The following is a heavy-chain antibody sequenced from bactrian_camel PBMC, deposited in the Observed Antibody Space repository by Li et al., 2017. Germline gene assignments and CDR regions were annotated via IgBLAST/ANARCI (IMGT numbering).Heavy chain of an antibody. Sequence: QVQLVESGGGAVQAGGSLRLSCEAYAYTLRPYCIGWFRQAVGKEREGVGSIEGATTRYAESVKGRFTISKDNAAKNTEYLQMNSLKPEDTAMYYCAVQVSWDCGRWLVSEYENRGQGTQVTVS. V-gene: IGHV3S26*01. CDR2: IEGATT. CDR1: AYTLRPYC. D-gene: IGHD2*01. CDR3: AVQVSWDCGRWLVSEYEN. J-gene: IGHJ4*01.